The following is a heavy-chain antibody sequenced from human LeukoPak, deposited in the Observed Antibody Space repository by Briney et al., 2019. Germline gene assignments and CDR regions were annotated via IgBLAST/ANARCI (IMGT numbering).Heavy chain of an antibody. CDR3: ARGRYLTTWGGAAAGFLDY. CDR1: GYSISSGYY. J-gene: IGHJ4*02. CDR2: INHSGST. V-gene: IGHV4-38-2*02. Sequence: SETLSLTCTVSGYSISSGYYWGWVRQPPGKGLERIGEINHSGSTNYNPSLKSRVTISVDTSQKQFSLRLSSVTAADTAVYYCARGRYLTTWGGAAAGFLDYWGQGTLVTVST. D-gene: IGHD6-13*01.